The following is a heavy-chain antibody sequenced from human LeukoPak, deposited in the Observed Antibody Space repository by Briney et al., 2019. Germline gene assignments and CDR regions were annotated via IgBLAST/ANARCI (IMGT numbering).Heavy chain of an antibody. CDR2: IYTSGST. D-gene: IGHD3-22*01. Sequence: SETLSLTCTVSVGSIMYYYWTWIRQPAGKGLEWIGRIYTSGSTNYNPSLKSRVTMSVDTSKNQFSLKLTSVTAADTAVYYCGRESGYYDRSGYFHYFDYWGQGSLVTVSS. CDR3: GRESGYYDRSGYFHYFDY. J-gene: IGHJ4*02. CDR1: VGSIMYYY. V-gene: IGHV4-4*07.